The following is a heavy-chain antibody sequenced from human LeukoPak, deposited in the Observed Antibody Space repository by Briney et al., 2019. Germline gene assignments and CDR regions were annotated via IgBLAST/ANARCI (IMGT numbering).Heavy chain of an antibody. D-gene: IGHD2-2*01. J-gene: IGHJ4*02. CDR1: GFTVSSNY. CDR3: AKDHDALVPAAQFDY. CDR2: IYSGGST. Sequence: PGGSLRLSCAASGFTVSSNYMSWVRQAPGTGLEWVSVIYSGGSTYYADSVKGRFTISRDNSNNTLSLQMTSLRAGDTAVYYCAKDHDALVPAAQFDYWGQGTLVTVSS. V-gene: IGHV3-53*01.